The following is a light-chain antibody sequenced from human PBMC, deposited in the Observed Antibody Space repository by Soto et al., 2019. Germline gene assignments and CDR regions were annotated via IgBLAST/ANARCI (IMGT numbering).Light chain of an antibody. Sequence: VVTQEPSLTVSQGGTVTLTCASSAGAVTSAYYTNWLQQQPGQAPRAFIYSTSEKHSWTPARFSGSLLGGKAALTLSAAQPEDEADSYCLLYYGGAQVLFGGGTKLTVL. CDR3: LLYYGGAQVL. J-gene: IGLJ2*01. V-gene: IGLV7-43*01. CDR2: STS. CDR1: AGAVTSAYY.